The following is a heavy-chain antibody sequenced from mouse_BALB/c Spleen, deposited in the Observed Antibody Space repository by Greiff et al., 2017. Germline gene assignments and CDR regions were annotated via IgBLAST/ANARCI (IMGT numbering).Heavy chain of an antibody. Sequence: EVKLVESGAELVKPGASVKLSCTASGFNIKDTYMHWVKQRPEQGLEWIGWIDPENGNTIYDPKFQGKASITADTSSNTAYLQLSSLTSEDTAVYYCARGGSSLDYWGQGTTLTVSS. CDR1: GFNIKDTY. J-gene: IGHJ2*01. CDR3: ARGGSSLDY. V-gene: IGHV14-3*02. CDR2: IDPENGNT. D-gene: IGHD1-1*01.